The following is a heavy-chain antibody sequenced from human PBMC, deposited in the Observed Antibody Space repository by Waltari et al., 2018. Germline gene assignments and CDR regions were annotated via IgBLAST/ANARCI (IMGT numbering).Heavy chain of an antibody. CDR3: AREGGNYGY. V-gene: IGHV3-7*04. D-gene: IGHD1-26*01. CDR1: GFTFKSYW. CDR2: IKHDGSEK. Sequence: EVQLVESGGGLVQPGGSLRLSCAASGFTFKSYWMTWVRQAPGKGREWVANIKHDGSEKYYVDSVKGRFTIFRDNAKNALFLKMNSVRAEDTAVYYCAREGGNYGYWGQGTLVTVSS. J-gene: IGHJ4*02.